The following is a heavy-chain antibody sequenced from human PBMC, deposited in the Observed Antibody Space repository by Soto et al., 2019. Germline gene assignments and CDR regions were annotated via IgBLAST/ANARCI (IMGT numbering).Heavy chain of an antibody. CDR3: ARSITMVRGPPRIMDV. CDR2: ISAYNGNT. CDR1: GYTFTSYG. J-gene: IGHJ6*02. Sequence: GASVKVSCKASGYTFTSYGISWVRQAPGQGLEWMGWISAYNGNTNYAQKLQGRVTMTTDTSTSTAYMELRSLRSDDTAVYYCARSITMVRGPPRIMDVWGQGTTVTVSS. D-gene: IGHD3-10*01. V-gene: IGHV1-18*04.